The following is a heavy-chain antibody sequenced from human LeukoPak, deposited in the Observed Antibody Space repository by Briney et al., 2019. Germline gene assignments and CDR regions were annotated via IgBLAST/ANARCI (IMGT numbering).Heavy chain of an antibody. V-gene: IGHV3-21*01. D-gene: IGHD6-6*01. CDR1: GFTFTTYD. CDR2: ISRDSAYM. CDR3: ARDDASTARASGMDD. J-gene: IGHJ6*04. Sequence: GGSLRLSCAASGFTFTTYDMNWVRQAPGKGLEWVSYISRDSAYMYLADLVKGRFTISRDNAKNSLYLQMNSLRGEDTAVYYCARDDASTARASGMDDWGKGTTVTVSS.